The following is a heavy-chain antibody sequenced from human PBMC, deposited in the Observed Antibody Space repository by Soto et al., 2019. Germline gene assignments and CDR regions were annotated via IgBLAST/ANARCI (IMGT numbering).Heavy chain of an antibody. CDR3: ARDGSSNHYYYYGMDV. V-gene: IGHV3-64*01. D-gene: IGHD6-13*01. Sequence: GGSLRLSCAASGFTFSSYAMHWVLQAPGKGLEYVSAISSNGGSTYYANSVKGRFTISRDNSKNTLYLQMGSLRAEDMAVYYCARDGSSNHYYYYGMDVWGQGTTVTVSS. CDR1: GFTFSSYA. CDR2: ISSNGGST. J-gene: IGHJ6*02.